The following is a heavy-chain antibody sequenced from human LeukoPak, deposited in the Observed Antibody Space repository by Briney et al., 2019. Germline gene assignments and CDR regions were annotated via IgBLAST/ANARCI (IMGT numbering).Heavy chain of an antibody. CDR1: GGSFSGYY. CDR2: INHSGST. CDR3: ARGRPIWGSGSYSKTKYYNYYYMDV. Sequence: SETLSLTCAVYGGSFSGYYWSLIRQPPGKGLEWIGEINHSGSTNYNPSLTSRVTISVDTSKNQFSLKLSSVTAADTAVYYCARGRPIWGSGSYSKTKYYNYYYMDVWGKGTTVTVSS. V-gene: IGHV4-34*01. D-gene: IGHD3-10*01. J-gene: IGHJ6*03.